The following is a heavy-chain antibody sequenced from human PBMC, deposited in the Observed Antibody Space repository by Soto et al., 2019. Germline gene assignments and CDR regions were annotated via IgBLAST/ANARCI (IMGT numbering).Heavy chain of an antibody. Sequence: GGSLRLSCAASGFTFSSYSMNWVRQAPGKGLEWVSYISSSSSTIYYADSVKGRFTISRDNAKNSLYLQMNSLRAEDTAVYYCASGDIAAAGYYFDYWGQGTLVTVSS. D-gene: IGHD6-13*01. CDR3: ASGDIAAAGYYFDY. CDR2: ISSSSSTI. J-gene: IGHJ4*02. V-gene: IGHV3-48*01. CDR1: GFTFSSYS.